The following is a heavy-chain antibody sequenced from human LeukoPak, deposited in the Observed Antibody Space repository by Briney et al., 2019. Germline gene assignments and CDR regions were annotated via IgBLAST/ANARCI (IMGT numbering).Heavy chain of an antibody. CDR1: GFTFSNSW. CDR3: ARDWYNNSDAFDI. CDR2: INRDGSFT. Sequence: SGGSLRLSCAASGFTFSNSWMHWLRQPPGKGLVHVSRINRDGSFTDYADFVKGRFTISRDNAKNSLYLQIHSLRAEDTAVYYCARDWYNNSDAFDIWGQGTMVTVSS. J-gene: IGHJ3*02. D-gene: IGHD4-11*01. V-gene: IGHV3-74*01.